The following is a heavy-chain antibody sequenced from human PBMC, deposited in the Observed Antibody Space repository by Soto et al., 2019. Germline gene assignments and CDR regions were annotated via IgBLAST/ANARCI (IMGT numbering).Heavy chain of an antibody. V-gene: IGHV1-69*19. CDR1: GGTLNTYA. CDR2: ISPMFGAA. Sequence: QVQLVQSGAEMKKPGSSVKVSCQSSGGTLNTYAMNWVRQAPGQGPEWIGDISPMFGAANYAPKFQGRVTITADESTGTSYMQLSSLTSEDTALYFCAREVQVHTPAFVYWGQGTLVTVSS. J-gene: IGHJ4*02. D-gene: IGHD3-10*01. CDR3: AREVQVHTPAFVY.